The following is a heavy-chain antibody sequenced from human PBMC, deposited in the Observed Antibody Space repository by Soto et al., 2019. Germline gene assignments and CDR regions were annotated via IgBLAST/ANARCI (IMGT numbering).Heavy chain of an antibody. CDR2: IYYSGST. V-gene: IGHV4-39*01. Sequence: QLQLQESGPGLVKPSETLSLTCTVSGGSISSSSYYWGWIRQPPGKGLEWIGSIYYSGSTYYNPSLKSRVTISVDTSKNQFSLKLSSVTAADTAVYYCARHSPVLRYFDWLLYTPYYYYYGMDVWGQGTTVTVSS. J-gene: IGHJ6*02. CDR3: ARHSPVLRYFDWLLYTPYYYYYGMDV. CDR1: GGSISSSSYY. D-gene: IGHD3-9*01.